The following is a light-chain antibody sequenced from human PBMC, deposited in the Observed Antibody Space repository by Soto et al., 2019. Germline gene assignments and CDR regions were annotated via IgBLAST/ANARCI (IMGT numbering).Light chain of an antibody. CDR1: SSDVGGYNY. Sequence: QSALTQPPSASGSPGQSVTISCTGTSSDVGGYNYVSWYQQHPGKAXXVXXYDVXXRXSGVXXXXSGSXSXXXXXXTVSGLQAEDEADYYCSSHAGSDNPFVFGTGTKLTVL. V-gene: IGLV2-8*01. CDR2: DVX. CDR3: SSHAGSDNPFV. J-gene: IGLJ1*01.